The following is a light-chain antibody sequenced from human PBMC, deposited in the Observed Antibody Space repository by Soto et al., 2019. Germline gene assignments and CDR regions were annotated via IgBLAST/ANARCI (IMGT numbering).Light chain of an antibody. CDR1: QSLLHTNVYSY. Sequence: DVVMTQSPLSLPVTPGEPASISCRSSQSLLHTNVYSYLDWYLQKPGQSPQLLIYLGSNRASGVPDRFSGCGSGTDFTLKISRVEADDVGVYYCMQALPALTFGQGTKVEIK. J-gene: IGKJ1*01. CDR3: MQALPALT. CDR2: LGS. V-gene: IGKV2-28*01.